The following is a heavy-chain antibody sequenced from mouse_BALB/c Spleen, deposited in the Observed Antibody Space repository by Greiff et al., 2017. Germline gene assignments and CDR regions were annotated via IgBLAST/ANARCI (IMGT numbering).Heavy chain of an antibody. Sequence: VQLKESGGGLVKPGGSLKLSCAASGFTFSDYYMYWVRQTPEKRLEWVATISDGGSYTYYPDSVKGRFTISRDNAKNNLYLQMSSLKSEDTAMYYCARDRGIRAMDYWGQGTSVTVSS. CDR1: GFTFSDYY. D-gene: IGHD4-1*01. CDR2: ISDGGSYT. CDR3: ARDRGIRAMDY. V-gene: IGHV5-4*02. J-gene: IGHJ4*01.